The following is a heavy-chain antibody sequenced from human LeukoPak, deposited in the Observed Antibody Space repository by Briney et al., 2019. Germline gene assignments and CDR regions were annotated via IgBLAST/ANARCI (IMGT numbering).Heavy chain of an antibody. Sequence: GGSLRLSCAASGFTLDDFAMHWVRQAPGKGLERVSLISGDGGSTYYADSVRGRFTISRDNSKNSLYLQMNSLITEDTALYYCAKDSEAHCSGGSCYDYYYFGMDVWGQGTTVTVSS. CDR3: AKDSEAHCSGGSCYDYYYFGMDV. V-gene: IGHV3-43*02. J-gene: IGHJ6*02. CDR2: ISGDGGST. D-gene: IGHD2-15*01. CDR1: GFTLDDFA.